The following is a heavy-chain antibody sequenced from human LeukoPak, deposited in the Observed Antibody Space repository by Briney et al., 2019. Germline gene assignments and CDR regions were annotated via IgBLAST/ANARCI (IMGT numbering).Heavy chain of an antibody. CDR2: ISGSGGST. D-gene: IGHD3-22*01. CDR1: GFTFSSYA. CDR3: AKVRGITMIVVVHDAFDI. Sequence: GGSLRLSCAASGFTFSSYAMSWVRQAPGKGLEWVSAISGSGGSTYYADSVKGRFTISRDNSKNTLYLQMNSLRAEDTAVYYCAKVRGITMIVVVHDAFDIWGQGTMVTVSS. J-gene: IGHJ3*02. V-gene: IGHV3-23*01.